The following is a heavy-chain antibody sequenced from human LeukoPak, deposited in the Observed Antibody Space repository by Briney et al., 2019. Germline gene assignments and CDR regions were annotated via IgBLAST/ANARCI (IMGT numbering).Heavy chain of an antibody. D-gene: IGHD2-2*01. CDR1: GFTFSSYW. CDR3: VSFYETN. CDR2: ISDGGSTT. Sequence: GGSLRLSCAASGFTFSSYWMHWVRQAPGKGLVWVSRISDGGSTTTYADSVKGRFTLSKDNAKNTVYLQMNNLRAEDTAVYYCVSFYETNWGRGTLVTVSS. J-gene: IGHJ4*02. V-gene: IGHV3-74*01.